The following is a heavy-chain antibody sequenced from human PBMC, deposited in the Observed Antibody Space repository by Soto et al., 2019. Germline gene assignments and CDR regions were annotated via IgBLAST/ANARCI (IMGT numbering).Heavy chain of an antibody. D-gene: IGHD6-19*01. CDR3: ARIVQDSSGWLKFDY. CDR1: GFSLSTSGMC. CDR2: IDWDDDK. V-gene: IGHV2-70*01. Sequence: SCPTLVNPTQTLTLTCTFSGFSLSTSGMCVSWIRQPPGKALEWLALIDWDDDKYYSTSLKTRLTISKDTSKNQVVLTMTNMDPVDTATYYCARIVQDSSGWLKFDYWGQGTLVTVSS. J-gene: IGHJ4*02.